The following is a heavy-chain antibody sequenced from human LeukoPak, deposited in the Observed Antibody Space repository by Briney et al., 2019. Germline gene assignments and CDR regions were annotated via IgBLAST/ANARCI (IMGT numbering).Heavy chain of an antibody. CDR1: SYX. CDR3: AREANRGYYFDY. Sequence: SYXMYWVRQAPXKGLEWVAVIWYDGSKKYYADSVKGRFTISRDNSKNTLYLQMNSLRAEDTAVYYCAREANRGYYFDYWGQGTLVTVSS. CDR2: IWYDGSKK. V-gene: IGHV3-33*01. D-gene: IGHD3-10*01. J-gene: IGHJ4*02.